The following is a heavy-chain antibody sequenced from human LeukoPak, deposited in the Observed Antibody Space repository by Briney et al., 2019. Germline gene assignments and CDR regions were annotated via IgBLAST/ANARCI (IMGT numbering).Heavy chain of an antibody. Sequence: QPGRSPRLSCAASGFTFSSYGMHWVRQAPGKGLEWVSYISSSGNTIKYADSVKGRFTMSRDNAKNSLYLQMNSLRAEDTAVYYCARVLRSGGSADPWGQGILVTVSS. D-gene: IGHD2-15*01. CDR1: GFTFSSYG. CDR3: ARVLRSGGSADP. J-gene: IGHJ5*02. V-gene: IGHV3-48*04. CDR2: ISSSGNTI.